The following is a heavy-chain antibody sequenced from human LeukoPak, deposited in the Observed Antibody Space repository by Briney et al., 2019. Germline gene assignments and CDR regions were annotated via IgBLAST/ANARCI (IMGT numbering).Heavy chain of an antibody. D-gene: IGHD1-26*01. CDR1: GFTFSSYA. CDR2: ISGSGGST. CDR3: VLSIWELLSGPDAFDI. J-gene: IGHJ3*02. V-gene: IGHV3-23*01. Sequence: HPGGSLRLSCAASGFTFSSYAMSWVRQAPGKGLEWVSAISGSGGSTYYADSVKGRFTISRDNSKNTLYLQMNSLRAEDTAVYYCVLSIWELLSGPDAFDIWGQGTMVTVSS.